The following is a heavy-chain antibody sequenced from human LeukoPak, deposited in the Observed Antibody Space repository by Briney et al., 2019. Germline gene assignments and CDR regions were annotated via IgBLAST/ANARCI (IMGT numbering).Heavy chain of an antibody. CDR2: IYHSGNT. CDR1: GASMSSNY. D-gene: IGHD6-19*01. CDR3: ASTRRAAVAGRFDS. Sequence: SETLSLTCTVSGASMSSNYWSWLRQPPGKGLEWIGYIYHSGNTNDSPSLESRVTMSVDESKNQFSLRVHFVSAADTAVYYCASTRRAAVAGRFDSWGQGALVTVSS. J-gene: IGHJ5*01. V-gene: IGHV4-4*09.